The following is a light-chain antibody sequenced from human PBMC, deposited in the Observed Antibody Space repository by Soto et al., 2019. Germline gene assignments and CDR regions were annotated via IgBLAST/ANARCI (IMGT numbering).Light chain of an antibody. CDR3: SSYTSSSTYV. J-gene: IGLJ1*01. Sequence: QSALTQPASVSGSPGQSITISCTGTSSDVGGYNYVSWYQQHPGKAPKLMIYDVSNRPSGVSNRFSGSKSGNTASLTISGLQAEDEADYYRSSYTSSSTYVFGPGTKLTVL. CDR1: SSDVGGYNY. CDR2: DVS. V-gene: IGLV2-14*01.